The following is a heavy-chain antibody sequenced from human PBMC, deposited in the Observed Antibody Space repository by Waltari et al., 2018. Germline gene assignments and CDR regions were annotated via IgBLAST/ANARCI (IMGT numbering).Heavy chain of an antibody. J-gene: IGHJ4*02. Sequence: QVHLVESGGGVVQPGGSLRLSCAAPGFNFTLFGMHWVRQAPGKGVEWVSVRSYDGSNENYADSVKGRFTMSRDNSKKMLYVQMNNLRAEDSAVYYCVKGNEIDYWGQGTLVTVSS. CDR2: RSYDGSNE. D-gene: IGHD1-1*01. V-gene: IGHV3-30*02. CDR3: VKGNEIDY. CDR1: GFNFTLFG.